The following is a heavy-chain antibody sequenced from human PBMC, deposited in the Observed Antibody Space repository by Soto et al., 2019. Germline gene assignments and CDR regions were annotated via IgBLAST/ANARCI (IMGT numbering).Heavy chain of an antibody. CDR1: GFTVSSNY. CDR3: ARGIAAARAGDAFDI. D-gene: IGHD6-13*01. V-gene: IGHV3-53*04. J-gene: IGHJ3*02. CDR2: IYSGGST. Sequence: GGSLRLSCAASGFTVSSNYMSWVRQAPGKGLEWVSVIYSGGSTYYADSVKGRFTISRHNSKNTLYLQMNSLRAEDTAVYYCARGIAAARAGDAFDIWGQGTMVTVSS.